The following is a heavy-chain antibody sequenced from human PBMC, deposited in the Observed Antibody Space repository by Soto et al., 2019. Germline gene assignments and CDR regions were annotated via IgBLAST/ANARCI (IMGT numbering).Heavy chain of an antibody. V-gene: IGHV3-43*01. J-gene: IGHJ4*02. CDR3: AKDSHSCGWCCTFDY. CDR1: GFTFDDYT. Sequence: EVQLVESGGVVVQPGGSLRLSCAASGFTFDDYTMHWVRQAPGKGLEWVSGISWDGGSTYYADSVKGRFTISRDNNKNSLYLQMNSLRTEDTALYYCAKDSHSCGWCCTFDYWGQGTLVTVSS. CDR2: ISWDGGST. D-gene: IGHD6-19*01.